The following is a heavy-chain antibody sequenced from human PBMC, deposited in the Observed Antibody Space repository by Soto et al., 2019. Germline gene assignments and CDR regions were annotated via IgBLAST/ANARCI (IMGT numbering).Heavy chain of an antibody. Sequence: PXETPSLTCSVSGGSGSDKTYYWSWIRQPPGKRLEWIGYVYYSGTTNYNPSLRSRVTISVDLSNNRFSLRLSSVTTADTALYYCARTTAVPNTLRSRYFFDYWGQGTLVTVSS. CDR1: GGSGSDKTYY. D-gene: IGHD4-17*01. J-gene: IGHJ4*02. V-gene: IGHV4-61*01. CDR2: VYYSGTT. CDR3: ARTTAVPNTLRSRYFFDY.